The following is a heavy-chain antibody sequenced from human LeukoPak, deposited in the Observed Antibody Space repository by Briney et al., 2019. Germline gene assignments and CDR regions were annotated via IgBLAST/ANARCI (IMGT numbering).Heavy chain of an antibody. CDR2: ISGSGGST. V-gene: IGHV3-23*01. CDR1: GFTFRYFA. D-gene: IGHD3-22*01. Sequence: GESLRLSCAASGFTFRYFAMTWVRQAPGKGLEWVSAISGSGGSTYYADSVKGRFTISRDNSKNTLYLQMNSLRAEDTAVYYCAKAMFFYYDSSGLRMDYWGQGTLVTVSS. CDR3: AKAMFFYYDSSGLRMDY. J-gene: IGHJ4*02.